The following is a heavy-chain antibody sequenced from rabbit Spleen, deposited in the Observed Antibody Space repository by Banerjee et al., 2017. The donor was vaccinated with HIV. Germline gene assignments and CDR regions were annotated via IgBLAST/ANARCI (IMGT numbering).Heavy chain of an antibody. V-gene: IGHV1S45*01. Sequence: EQLEESGGGLVKPEGSLTLTCKASGVSLNDKDVMCWVRQAPGKGLEWIACINIVTGKSVYASWAEGRFIMSRTSSTTVTLQMTSLTAADTATYFCGRSSDTGYAAYGYGFNLWGPGTLVTVS. D-gene: IGHD3-1*01. CDR2: INIVTGKS. CDR3: GRSSDTGYAAYGYGFNL. J-gene: IGHJ4*01. CDR1: GVSLNDKDV.